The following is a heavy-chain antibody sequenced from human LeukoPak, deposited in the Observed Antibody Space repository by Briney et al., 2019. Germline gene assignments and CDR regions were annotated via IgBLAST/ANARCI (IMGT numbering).Heavy chain of an antibody. CDR1: GFTFSSYW. D-gene: IGHD6-13*01. V-gene: IGHV3-7*01. CDR3: ARVAVGNPVYYYYYYMDV. Sequence: GGSLRLSCAASGFTFSSYWMSWVRQAPGKGLEWVANIKQDGSEKYYVDSVKGRFTISRDNAKNSLYLQMNSLRAEDTAVYYCARVAVGNPVYYYYYYMDVWGKGTTVTVSS. J-gene: IGHJ6*03. CDR2: IKQDGSEK.